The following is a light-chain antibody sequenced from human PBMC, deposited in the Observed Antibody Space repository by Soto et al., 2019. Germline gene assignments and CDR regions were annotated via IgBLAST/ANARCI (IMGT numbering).Light chain of an antibody. V-gene: IGKV3-20*01. Sequence: EIVLTQSPGSLSLSPGESATLTCRASRSVPSNYLGWHQQKPGQPPRLLIYSASTRATDLPDRFSGSGSGTDFTLTINRLEPEDSAVYYCQQYGDSVWTFGQGTKVEIK. CDR2: SAS. CDR1: RSVPSNY. CDR3: QQYGDSVWT. J-gene: IGKJ1*01.